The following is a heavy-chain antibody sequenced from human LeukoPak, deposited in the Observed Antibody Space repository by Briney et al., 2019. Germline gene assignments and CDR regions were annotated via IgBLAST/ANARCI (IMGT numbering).Heavy chain of an antibody. CDR3: ARAPRNSSTMLDY. D-gene: IGHD6-13*01. CDR2: INPNDGST. J-gene: IGHJ4*02. V-gene: IGHV1-46*01. Sequence: GASVKVSCKASGYTFTNYWIQWVRQAPGQGLEWVALINPNDGSTAYAHKFQGRVIMTRDTSTSTVYMDLSSLTSEDTAVYYCARAPRNSSTMLDYWGQGTLVTVSS. CDR1: GYTFTNYW.